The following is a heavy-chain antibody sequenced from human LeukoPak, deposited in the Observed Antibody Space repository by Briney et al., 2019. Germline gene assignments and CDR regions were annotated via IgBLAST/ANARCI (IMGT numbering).Heavy chain of an antibody. V-gene: IGHV3-23*01. CDR3: AKTTTGYSSGRFPGWPVDY. CDR1: GITLSNYG. J-gene: IGHJ4*02. CDR2: ISDSGGST. D-gene: IGHD6-19*01. Sequence: GGSLRLSCAVSGITLSNYGVSWVRQAPGKGLEWVAGISDSGGSTHYADSVKGRFTISRDNSKNTVYLQMNSLRAEDTAVYYCAKTTTGYSSGRFPGWPVDYWGQGTLVTVSS.